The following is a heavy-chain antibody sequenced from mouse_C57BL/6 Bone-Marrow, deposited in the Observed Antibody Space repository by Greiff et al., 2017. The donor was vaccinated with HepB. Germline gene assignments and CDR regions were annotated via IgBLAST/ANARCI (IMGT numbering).Heavy chain of an antibody. CDR2: ISSGGSYT. V-gene: IGHV5-6*01. D-gene: IGHD4-1*02. CDR1: GFTFSSYG. J-gene: IGHJ3*01. CDR3: ARHSTGRTWFAY. Sequence: EVMLVESGGDLVKPGGSLKLSCAASGFTFSSYGMSWVRQTPDKRLEWVATISSGGSYTYYPDSVKGRFTISRDNAKNTLYLQMSSLKSEDTAMYYCARHSTGRTWFAYWGQGTLVTVSA.